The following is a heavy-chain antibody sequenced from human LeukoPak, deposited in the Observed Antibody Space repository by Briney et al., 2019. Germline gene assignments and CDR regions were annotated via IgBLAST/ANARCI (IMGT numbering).Heavy chain of an antibody. V-gene: IGHV1-69*13. CDR1: GYTFTGYY. D-gene: IGHD1-26*01. Sequence: SVKVSCKASGYTFTGYYMHWVRQAPGQGLEWMGGIIPIFGTANYAQKFQGRVTITADESTSTAYMELSSLRSEDTAVYYCASGTGYFDYWGQGTLVTVSS. CDR3: ASGTGYFDY. CDR2: IIPIFGTA. J-gene: IGHJ4*02.